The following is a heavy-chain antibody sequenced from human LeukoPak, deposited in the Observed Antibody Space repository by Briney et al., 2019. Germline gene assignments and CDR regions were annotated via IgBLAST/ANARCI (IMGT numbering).Heavy chain of an antibody. CDR2: IRYDGNTK. D-gene: IGHD3-10*01. Sequence: GGSLRLSCAASGFTFNSNGMHWVRQAPGKGLEWVAFIRYDGNTKYYADSVKGRFTISRDNAKNSLYLQMNSLRAEDTAVYYCARESGADYFDYWGQGTLVTVSS. V-gene: IGHV3-30*02. J-gene: IGHJ4*02. CDR3: ARESGADYFDY. CDR1: GFTFNSNG.